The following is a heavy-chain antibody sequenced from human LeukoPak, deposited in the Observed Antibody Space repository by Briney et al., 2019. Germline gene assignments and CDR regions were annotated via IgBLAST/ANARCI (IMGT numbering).Heavy chain of an antibody. CDR3: AGGFTAVAVDY. V-gene: IGHV1-18*01. J-gene: IGHJ4*02. CDR1: GYTFTSFG. CDR2: ISTYNGNT. Sequence: ASVKVSCKASGYTFTSFGLSWVRQAPGQGLEWMGWISTYNGNTNYPQRLQGRVTMTTDTSTSTAYMELRSLRSDDTAVYYCAGGFTAVAVDYWGQGTLVTVSS. D-gene: IGHD6-19*01.